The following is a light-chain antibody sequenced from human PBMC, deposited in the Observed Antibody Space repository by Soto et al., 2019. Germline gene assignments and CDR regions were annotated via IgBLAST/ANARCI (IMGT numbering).Light chain of an antibody. Sequence: DIQMTQSHSTLSGSVGDRVTITCRASQTISSWLAWYQQKPGKAPKLLIFDASSLESGVPSRFSGSGSGTEFTLTISSLQPDDFATYYCQQYKSYSTFGQGTKVDIK. CDR1: QTISSW. CDR3: QQYKSYST. J-gene: IGKJ1*01. CDR2: DAS. V-gene: IGKV1-5*01.